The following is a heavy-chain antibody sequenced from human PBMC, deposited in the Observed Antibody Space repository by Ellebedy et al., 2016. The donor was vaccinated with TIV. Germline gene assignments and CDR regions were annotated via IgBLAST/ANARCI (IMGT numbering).Heavy chain of an antibody. CDR2: IIPIFGTA. V-gene: IGHV1-69*13. CDR1: GGTFSSYA. CDR3: ARGDHLFLEWGYYMDV. J-gene: IGHJ6*03. Sequence: SVKVSXXASGGTFSSYAISWVRQAPGQGLEWMGGIIPIFGTANYAQKFQGRVTITADESTSTAYMELSSLRSEDTAVYYCARGDHLFLEWGYYMDVWGKGTTVTVSS. D-gene: IGHD3-3*01.